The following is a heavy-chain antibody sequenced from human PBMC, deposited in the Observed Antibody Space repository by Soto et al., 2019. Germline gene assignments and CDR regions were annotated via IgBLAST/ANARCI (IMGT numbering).Heavy chain of an antibody. D-gene: IGHD6-13*01. J-gene: IGHJ4*02. V-gene: IGHV3-30-3*01. CDR1: GFTFSSYA. CDR3: ARGQAAAGTWLCDY. Sequence: QVPLVESGGGVVQPGRSLRLSCAASGFTFSSYAMHWVRQAPGKGLEWVAVISYDGSNKYYADSVKGRFTISRDNSKNTLYLQMNSLRAEDTAVYYCARGQAAAGTWLCDYWGQGTLVTVSS. CDR2: ISYDGSNK.